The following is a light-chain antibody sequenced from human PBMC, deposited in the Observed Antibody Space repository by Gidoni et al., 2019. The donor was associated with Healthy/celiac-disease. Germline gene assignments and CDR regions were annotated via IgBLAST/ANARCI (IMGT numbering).Light chain of an antibody. CDR3: QQSYSTPFT. J-gene: IGKJ3*01. CDR1: QSISSY. Sequence: DIQMTQSPSSLSASVGDRVTITCRASQSISSYLNWYQQKPGKAPKLLIYAASSLQSGVQSRCSGSGSGTDFTLTISSLQPEDFETYYCQQSYSTPFTFXPXTKVDIK. CDR2: AAS. V-gene: IGKV1-39*01.